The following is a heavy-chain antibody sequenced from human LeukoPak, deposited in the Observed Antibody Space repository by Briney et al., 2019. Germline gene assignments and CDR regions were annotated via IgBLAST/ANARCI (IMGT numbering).Heavy chain of an antibody. CDR1: GFTFSSYW. V-gene: IGHV3-7*01. D-gene: IGHD4-17*01. J-gene: IGHJ4*02. Sequence: GGSLRLSCAASGFTFSSYWMNWARQAPGKGLEWVASISHNGNVNYYVDSVKGRFTISRDNAKNSLYLQMNSLRAEDTAVYYCARDLYGDYPWDYWGQGTLVTVSS. CDR3: ARDLYGDYPWDY. CDR2: ISHNGNVN.